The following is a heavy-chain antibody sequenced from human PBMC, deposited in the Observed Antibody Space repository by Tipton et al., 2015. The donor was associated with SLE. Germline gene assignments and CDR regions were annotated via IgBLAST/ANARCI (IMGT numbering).Heavy chain of an antibody. J-gene: IGHJ3*02. Sequence: TLSLTCTVSGGSISSTQYFWGWIRQPPGKGLEWIGDVYYSGSSFYNPSLKSRVTISVDTSKNQLSLKLNSVTAADTAVYYCARDVEDLRSSPPAHGFDIWGQGTMVTVSS. V-gene: IGHV4-39*07. CDR1: GGSISSTQYF. D-gene: IGHD4-17*01. CDR3: ARDVEDLRSSPPAHGFDI. CDR2: VYYSGSS.